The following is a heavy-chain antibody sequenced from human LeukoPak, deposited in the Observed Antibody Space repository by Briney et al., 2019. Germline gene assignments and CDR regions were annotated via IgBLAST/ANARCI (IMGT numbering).Heavy chain of an antibody. Sequence: GGSLRLSCAASGFTFSSYWMSWVRQAPGKGLEWVANIKQDGSEKYYVDSVKGRFTISRDNAKNSLYLQMNSLRAEDTAVYYCASSRYVTMIVVVKHWGQGTLVTVSS. V-gene: IGHV3-7*01. J-gene: IGHJ1*01. CDR3: ASSRYVTMIVVVKH. CDR2: IKQDGSEK. CDR1: GFTFSSYW. D-gene: IGHD3-22*01.